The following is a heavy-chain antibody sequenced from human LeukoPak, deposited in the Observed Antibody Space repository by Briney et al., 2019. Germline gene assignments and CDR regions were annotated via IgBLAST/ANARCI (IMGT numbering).Heavy chain of an antibody. D-gene: IGHD2-15*01. CDR3: ARDHPLLFCSGGSCYPDY. V-gene: IGHV1-18*01. J-gene: IGHJ4*02. CDR2: ISAYNGNT. Sequence: GASVKVSCKASGYTFTSYGISWVRQAPGQGLEWMGWISAYNGNTNYAQKLQGRVTMTTDTSTSTAHMELRSLRSDDTAVYYCARDHPLLFCSGGSCYPDYWGQGTLVTVSS. CDR1: GYTFTSYG.